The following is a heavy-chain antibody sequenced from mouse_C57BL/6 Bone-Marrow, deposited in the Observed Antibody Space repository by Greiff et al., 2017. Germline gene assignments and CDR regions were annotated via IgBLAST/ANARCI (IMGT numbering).Heavy chain of an antibody. D-gene: IGHD1-1*01. Sequence: EVQVVESGGDLVKPGGSLKLSCAASGFTFSSYGMSWVRQTPDKRLEWVATISSGGSYTYYPDSVKGRFTISRDNAKNTLYLQMSSLKSEDTAMYYCARRGSSPAWFAYWGQGTLVTVSA. CDR2: ISSGGSYT. CDR1: GFTFSSYG. CDR3: ARRGSSPAWFAY. V-gene: IGHV5-6*01. J-gene: IGHJ3*01.